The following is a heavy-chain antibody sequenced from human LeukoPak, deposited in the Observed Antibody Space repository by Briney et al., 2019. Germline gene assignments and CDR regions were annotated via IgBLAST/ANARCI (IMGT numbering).Heavy chain of an antibody. Sequence: PGRSLRLSCAASGFTSDDYAMYWVRQAPGKGLEWVSGISWNSGSIGYADSVKGRFTISRDNAKNSLYLQMNSLRAEDTALYYCAKDTRYYYDSSGSSLDYWGQGTLVTVSS. J-gene: IGHJ4*02. V-gene: IGHV3-9*02. D-gene: IGHD3-22*01. CDR2: ISWNSGSI. CDR3: AKDTRYYYDSSGSSLDY. CDR1: GFTSDDYA.